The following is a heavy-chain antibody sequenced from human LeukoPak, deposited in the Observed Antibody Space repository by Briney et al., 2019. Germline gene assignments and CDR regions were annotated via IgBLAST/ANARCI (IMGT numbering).Heavy chain of an antibody. D-gene: IGHD3-3*01. Sequence: ASVKVSCKASGYTFTGYYMHWVRQAPGQGLEWMGRINPNSGGTNYAQKFQGRVTMTRDTSISTAYMELSRLRSDDTAVYYCARSGDFWSGYYPVDYWGQGTLVTVSS. CDR3: ARSGDFWSGYYPVDY. CDR1: GYTFTGYY. J-gene: IGHJ4*02. CDR2: INPNSGGT. V-gene: IGHV1-2*06.